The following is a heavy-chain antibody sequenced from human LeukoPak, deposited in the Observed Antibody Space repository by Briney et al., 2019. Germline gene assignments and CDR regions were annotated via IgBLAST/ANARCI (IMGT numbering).Heavy chain of an antibody. V-gene: IGHV3-7*03. Sequence: QSGGSLRLSCAVSGFTFGNYWMSWVRQTPGQGPEWVANIKRDGSERYYVDSVKGRFTISRDNAKSSLFLEMSSLRVEDTAVYYCARTTSFMFYYWSQGTLVTVSS. CDR1: GFTFGNYW. J-gene: IGHJ4*02. CDR3: ARTTSFMFYY. CDR2: IKRDGSER. D-gene: IGHD1-1*01.